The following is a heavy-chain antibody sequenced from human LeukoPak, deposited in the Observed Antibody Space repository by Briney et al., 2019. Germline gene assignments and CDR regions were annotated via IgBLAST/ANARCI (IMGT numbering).Heavy chain of an antibody. CDR3: TRGQEAYRSVVEPAASSDP. D-gene: IGHD2-2*01. V-gene: IGHV3-49*04. CDR2: IRSKAYGGTT. CDR1: GFTFGDYA. Sequence: GGSLRLSCTASGFTFGDYAMSWVRQAPGKGLEWVGFIRSKAYGGTTEYAASVKGRFTISRDDSKSIAYLQMNSLKTEDTAVYYCTRGQEAYRSVVEPAASSDPWGQGTLVTVSS. J-gene: IGHJ5*02.